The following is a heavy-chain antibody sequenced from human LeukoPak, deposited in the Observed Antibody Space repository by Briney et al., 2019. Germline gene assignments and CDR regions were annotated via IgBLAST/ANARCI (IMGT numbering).Heavy chain of an antibody. CDR2: IRSKVDGGTA. V-gene: IGHV3-15*01. D-gene: IGHD3-16*01. CDR3: TKDLPFTAGGVIVH. CDR1: GLTFSDAW. J-gene: IGHJ5*02. Sequence: GGSLRLSCGVSGLTFSDAWLTWVRQGPGKGLEWVGLIRSKVDGGTADYATTVKGRFTIPRDDSKNMLYLQMNGLKTEDTAIYYCTKDLPFTAGGVIVHWGQGALVTVSS.